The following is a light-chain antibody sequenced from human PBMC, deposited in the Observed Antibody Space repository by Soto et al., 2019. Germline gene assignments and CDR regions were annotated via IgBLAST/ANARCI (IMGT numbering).Light chain of an antibody. V-gene: IGKV1-5*01. CDR1: QSISSW. CDR2: DAS. J-gene: IGKJ2*01. CDR3: QQYNSYPYT. Sequence: DIQMTQSPSTLSASVGDRVTITCRASQSISSWLAWYQQKPGKAPKFLIYDASTLERGVPSRFSGSGSGTEFTLTISSLQPDDFTTYYCQQYNSYPYTFGQGTKLEIK.